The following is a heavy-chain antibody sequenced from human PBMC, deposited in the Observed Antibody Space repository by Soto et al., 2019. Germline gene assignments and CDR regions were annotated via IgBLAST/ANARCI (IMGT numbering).Heavy chain of an antibody. CDR1: GYTFPNYW. D-gene: IGHD2-15*01. CDR2: IGPRESHA. CDR3: VLQALGAAGWNYFDF. Sequence: GESLKISCKGSGYTFPNYWITWVRQMPGEGLEWMGRIGPRESHAVYSPSFQGHVTISADESINTAYLQWNGLRASDSAMYYCVLQALGAAGWNYFDFWGQGTMVTVSS. J-gene: IGHJ4*02. V-gene: IGHV5-10-1*01.